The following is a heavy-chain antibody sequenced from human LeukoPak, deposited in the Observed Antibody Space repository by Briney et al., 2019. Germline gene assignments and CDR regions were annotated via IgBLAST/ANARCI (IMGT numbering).Heavy chain of an antibody. J-gene: IGHJ6*02. CDR1: GDSISSNGYY. CDR3: ARGLLRFPLYYYGMDV. V-gene: IGHV4-39*07. D-gene: IGHD5-12*01. CDR2: INHSGST. Sequence: PSETLSLTCTVSGDSISSNGYYWSWIRQPPGKGLEWIGEINHSGSTNYNPSLKSRVTISVDTSKNQFSLKLSSVTAADTAVYYCARGLLRFPLYYYGMDVWGQGTTVTVSS.